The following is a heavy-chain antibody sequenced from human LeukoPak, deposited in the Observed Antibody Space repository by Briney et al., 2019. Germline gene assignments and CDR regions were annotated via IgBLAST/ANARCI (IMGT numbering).Heavy chain of an antibody. CDR3: ARERSPGGCNYGFDY. J-gene: IGHJ4*02. CDR2: IYATGGT. CDR1: SGSISNNY. V-gene: IGHV4-4*07. D-gene: IGHD5-18*01. Sequence: SETLSLTCTVSSGSISNNYWSWIRQPAGKGLEWIGRIYATGGTHYSPSLKSRVTVSLDTSKNQFSLNLSSVTAADTALYYCARERSPGGCNYGFDYWGQGTLVTVSS.